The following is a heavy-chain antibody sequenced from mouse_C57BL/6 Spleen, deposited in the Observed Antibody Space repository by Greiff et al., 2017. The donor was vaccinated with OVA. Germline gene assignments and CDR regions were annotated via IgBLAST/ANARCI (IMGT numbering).Heavy chain of an antibody. D-gene: IGHD2-3*01. CDR1: GFTFSNYW. CDR2: IRLKSDNYAT. J-gene: IGHJ2*01. Sequence: EVMLVESGGGLVQPGGSMKLSCVASGFTFSNYWMNWVRQSPEKGLEWVAQIRLKSDNYATHYAESVKGRFTISRDDSKSSVYLQMNNLRAEDTGIYYCTEGDDGCPFDYWGQGTTLTVSS. V-gene: IGHV6-3*01. CDR3: TEGDDGCPFDY.